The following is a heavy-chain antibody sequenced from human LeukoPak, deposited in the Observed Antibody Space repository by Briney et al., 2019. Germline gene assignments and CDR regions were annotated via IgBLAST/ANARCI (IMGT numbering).Heavy chain of an antibody. D-gene: IGHD6-19*01. V-gene: IGHV1-69*02. CDR3: ARAAIAVAGTSIDAFDI. CDR1: GGTFSSYT. CDR2: IIPILGIA. Sequence: GASVKVSCKASGGTFSSYTISWVRQAPGQGLEWMGRIIPILGIANYAQKFQGRVTITADKSTSTAYMELSSLRSEDTAMYYCARAAIAVAGTSIDAFDIWGQGTMVTVSS. J-gene: IGHJ3*02.